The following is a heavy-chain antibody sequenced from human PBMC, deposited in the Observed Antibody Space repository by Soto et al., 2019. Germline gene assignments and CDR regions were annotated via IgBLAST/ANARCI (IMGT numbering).Heavy chain of an antibody. CDR3: AKDSRGVIDP. CDR1: GFTFSSYD. V-gene: IGHV3-23*01. Sequence: EVQLLESGGGLVQPGGSLRLSCAASGFTFSSYDMSWVRQAPGKGLGWVSAISGSGGSTYYADSGKGRFTISRDNSKNTLYLQMNSLRAEDTAVYYCAKDSRGVIDPWGQGTLVTVSS. J-gene: IGHJ5*02. D-gene: IGHD2-21*01. CDR2: ISGSGGST.